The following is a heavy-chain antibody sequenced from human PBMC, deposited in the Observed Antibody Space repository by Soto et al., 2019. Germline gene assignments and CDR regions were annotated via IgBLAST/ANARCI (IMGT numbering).Heavy chain of an antibody. Sequence: EVQLVESGGGLVKPGGSLRLSCAASGFTFSSYSMNWVRQAPGKGLEWVSSISSSSSYIYYADSVKGRFTISRDNAKNSLYLQMNSLRAEDTAVYYCARDWAARYPYYYYGMDVWGQGTTVTVSS. CDR1: GFTFSSYS. D-gene: IGHD6-6*01. CDR3: ARDWAARYPYYYYGMDV. V-gene: IGHV3-21*01. J-gene: IGHJ6*02. CDR2: ISSSSSYI.